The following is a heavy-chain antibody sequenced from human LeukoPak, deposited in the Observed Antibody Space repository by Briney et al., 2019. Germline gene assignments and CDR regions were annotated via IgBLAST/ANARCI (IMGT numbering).Heavy chain of an antibody. D-gene: IGHD3-22*01. CDR2: LRGSGGGT. Sequence: GGSLRLSCAASGFTFSNHAMSWVRQAPGKGLEWVSSLRGSGGGTYHADSVKGRFTISRDNSKNTLYLQMNSLRAEDTAVCYCARGYYYDSSGYHLLDYWGQGTLVTVSS. CDR3: ARGYYYDSSGYHLLDY. CDR1: GFTFSNHA. J-gene: IGHJ4*02. V-gene: IGHV3-23*01.